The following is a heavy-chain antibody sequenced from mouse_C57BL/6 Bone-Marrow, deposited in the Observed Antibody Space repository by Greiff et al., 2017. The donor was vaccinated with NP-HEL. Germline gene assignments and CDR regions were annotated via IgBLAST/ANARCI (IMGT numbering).Heavy chain of an antibody. CDR1: GFSLSTSGMG. Sequence: QVTLKESGPGILQSSQTLSLTCSFSGFSLSTSGMGVSWIRQPSGKGLEWLAHIYWDDDKCYNPSLKSRLTISKDTSRNQVFLKITSVDTADTATYYCARREGITTVGWYFDVWGTGTTVTVSS. J-gene: IGHJ1*03. CDR3: ARREGITTVGWYFDV. D-gene: IGHD1-1*01. V-gene: IGHV8-12*01. CDR2: IYWDDDK.